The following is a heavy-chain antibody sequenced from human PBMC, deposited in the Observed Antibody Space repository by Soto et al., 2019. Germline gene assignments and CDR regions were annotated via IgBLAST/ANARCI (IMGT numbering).Heavy chain of an antibody. J-gene: IGHJ3*02. Sequence: SVKVSCKTSGGTFSTYAIYWVRQAPGQGLEWMGAIIPLFGTADYAQKFQGRVTITADESTSTAYMELRSLRSDDTAVYYCARARLASDAFDIWGQGTMVTVSS. CDR2: IIPLFGTA. CDR1: GGTFSTYA. D-gene: IGHD3-9*01. V-gene: IGHV1-69*13. CDR3: ARARLASDAFDI.